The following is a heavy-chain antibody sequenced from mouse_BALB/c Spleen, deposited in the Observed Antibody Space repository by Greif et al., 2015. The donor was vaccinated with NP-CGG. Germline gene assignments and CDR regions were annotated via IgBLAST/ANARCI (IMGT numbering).Heavy chain of an antibody. CDR2: IWGDGST. CDR3: ARGLRLYYYAMDY. D-gene: IGHD1-2*01. CDR1: GFSLTGYG. Sequence: VQLQQSGPGLVAPSQSLSITCTVSGFSLTGYGVNWVRQPPGKGLEWLGMIWGDGSTDYNSALKSRLSISKDNSKSQVFLKMNSLQTDDTARYYCARGLRLYYYAMDYWGQGTSVTVSS. J-gene: IGHJ4*01. V-gene: IGHV2-6-7*01.